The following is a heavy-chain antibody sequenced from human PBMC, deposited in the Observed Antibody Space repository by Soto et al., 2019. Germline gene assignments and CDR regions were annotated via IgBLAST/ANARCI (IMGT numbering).Heavy chain of an antibody. J-gene: IGHJ6*02. V-gene: IGHV3-23*01. CDR3: ANRGGRAYYYYYGMDV. CDR2: ISGSGGST. CDR1: GFTFSSYA. Sequence: EVQLLESGGGLVQPGGSLRLSCAASGFTFSSYAMSWVRQAPGKGLEWVSAISGSGGSTYYADSVKGRFTISRDNSKNPLYLQMNSLRAEDTAVYYCANRGGRAYYYYYGMDVWGQGTTVTVSS. D-gene: IGHD3-16*01.